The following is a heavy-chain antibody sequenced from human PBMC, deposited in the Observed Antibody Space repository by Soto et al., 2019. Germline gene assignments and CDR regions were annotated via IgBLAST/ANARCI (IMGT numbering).Heavy chain of an antibody. CDR3: ARDRALTIFGVARKGPWFAP. CDR2: INAGTGNT. J-gene: IGHJ5*02. V-gene: IGHV1-3*01. Sequence: GASVKVSRKPSGYTFTSYAMHWVRQAPGQRPEWMGWINAGTGNTKYSQKFQGRVTITRDTSASTAYMELSSLRSEDTAVYYCARDRALTIFGVARKGPWFAPWGQGTLVTV. CDR1: GYTFTSYA. D-gene: IGHD3-3*01.